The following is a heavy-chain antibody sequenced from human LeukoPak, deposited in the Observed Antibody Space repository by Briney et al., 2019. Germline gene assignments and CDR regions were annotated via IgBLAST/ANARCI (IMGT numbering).Heavy chain of an antibody. D-gene: IGHD1-26*01. CDR2: ISSSGSST. J-gene: IGHJ4*02. CDR1: GFSFSTNS. Sequence: GGSLRLSCAASGFSFSTNSMNWVRQAPGKGLEWVSYISSSGSSTYSADSVEGRFTIARDNAKNSLYLQMNSLRAEDTAVYYCASGCHSGSCHGDFDYWGQGILVTVSS. V-gene: IGHV3-48*04. CDR3: ASGCHSGSCHGDFDY.